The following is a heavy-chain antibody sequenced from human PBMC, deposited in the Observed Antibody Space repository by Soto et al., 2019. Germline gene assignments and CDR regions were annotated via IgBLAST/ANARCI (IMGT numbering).Heavy chain of an antibody. CDR1: GDSVSTNSAT. J-gene: IGHJ5*01. Sequence: PTQTLSLTCAISGDSVSTNSATWDWIRQCPSRGLEWLGRTYYRSKWYNDYAVSVKGRITINPDTSNNQLSLQLNFVTPDDTAVYYCARLIGNSWLDSWGQGTLVTVSS. CDR3: ARLIGNSWLDS. V-gene: IGHV6-1*01. D-gene: IGHD2-8*01. CDR2: TYYRSKWYN.